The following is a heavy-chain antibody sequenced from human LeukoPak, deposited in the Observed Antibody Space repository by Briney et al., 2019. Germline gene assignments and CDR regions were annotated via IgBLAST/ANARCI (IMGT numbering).Heavy chain of an antibody. V-gene: IGHV1-18*01. CDR2: ISAYNGNT. D-gene: IGHD3-9*01. CDR1: GYTFTSYG. Sequence: GASVKVSCKASGYTFTSYGISWVRQAPGQGLEWMGCISAYNGNTNNAQKLQGRVTMTTNTSTSTAYMELRSLRSDDTAVYYCARSGIYYDILTGYVSWFDPWGQGTLVTVSS. J-gene: IGHJ5*02. CDR3: ARSGIYYDILTGYVSWFDP.